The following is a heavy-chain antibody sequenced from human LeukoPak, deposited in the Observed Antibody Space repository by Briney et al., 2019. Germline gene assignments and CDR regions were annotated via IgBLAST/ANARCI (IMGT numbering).Heavy chain of an antibody. J-gene: IGHJ6*02. Sequence: GGSLRLSCAASGFTFSDYYMSWIRQAPGKGLEWVANIKQDGSEKYYVDSVKGRFTISRDNAKNSLYLQMNSLRVEDTAVYYCARDIVVVPTALRRNVLHYYYGMDVWGQGTTVTVSS. CDR2: IKQDGSEK. D-gene: IGHD2-2*01. V-gene: IGHV3-7*01. CDR1: GFTFSDYY. CDR3: ARDIVVVPTALRRNVLHYYYGMDV.